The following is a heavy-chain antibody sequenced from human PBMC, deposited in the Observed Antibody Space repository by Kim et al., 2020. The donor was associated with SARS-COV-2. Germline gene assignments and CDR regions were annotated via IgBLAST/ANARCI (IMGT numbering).Heavy chain of an antibody. CDR3: ARGPTFRLLSYYYGLDV. V-gene: IGHV4-34*01. CDR1: GGSISGSY. Sequence: SETLSLTCAVYGGSISGSYWSWIRQPPGKGLEWIGEVSHSGGTNYSPSLKSRVTISVDTTKNQFSLKLSSLTAADTAVYVCARGPTFRLLSYYYGLDVWGQGTTVTVSS. J-gene: IGHJ6*02. D-gene: IGHD2-15*01. CDR2: VSHSGGT.